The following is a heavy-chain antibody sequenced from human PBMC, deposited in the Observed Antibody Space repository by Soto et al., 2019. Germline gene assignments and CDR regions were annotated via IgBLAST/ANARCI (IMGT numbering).Heavy chain of an antibody. CDR1: GFTFSSYA. Sequence: SLRLSCAASGFTFSSYAMSWVRQAPGKGLEWVSAISGSGGSTYYADSVKGRFTISRDNSKNTLCLQMNSLRAEDTAVYYCAKDLGIAVAGTNWFDPWGQGTLVTVSS. CDR2: ISGSGGST. V-gene: IGHV3-23*01. J-gene: IGHJ5*02. D-gene: IGHD6-19*01. CDR3: AKDLGIAVAGTNWFDP.